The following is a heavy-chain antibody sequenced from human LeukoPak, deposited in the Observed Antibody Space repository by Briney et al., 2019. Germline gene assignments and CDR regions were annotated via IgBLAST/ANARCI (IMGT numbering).Heavy chain of an antibody. CDR2: INPNSGGT. CDR3: ARELGSSWGYYFDY. D-gene: IGHD6-13*01. CDR1: GYTLTGYY. Sequence: ASVKVSCKASGYTLTGYYMHWVRQAPGPGLEWMGWINPNSGGTNYAQKFQGRVTMTRDTSISTAYMELNTLRSDDTAVYYCARELGSSWGYYFDYWGQGTLVTVSS. J-gene: IGHJ4*02. V-gene: IGHV1-2*02.